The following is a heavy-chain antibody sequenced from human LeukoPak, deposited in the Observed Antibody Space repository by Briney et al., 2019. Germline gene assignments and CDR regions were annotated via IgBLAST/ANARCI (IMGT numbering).Heavy chain of an antibody. V-gene: IGHV4-39*01. Sequence: PSETLSLTCSVSGDSVSRSDSYWDWIRQPPGKGLEWIGTTYYSGRTYYSPSLKSRVTMSVDPSNNQFSLNLRSVTAADTALYYCARRRYYDGSGYLDWGQGTLLSVSS. CDR2: TYYSGRT. CDR1: GDSVSRSDSY. CDR3: ARRRYYDGSGYLD. J-gene: IGHJ1*01. D-gene: IGHD3-22*01.